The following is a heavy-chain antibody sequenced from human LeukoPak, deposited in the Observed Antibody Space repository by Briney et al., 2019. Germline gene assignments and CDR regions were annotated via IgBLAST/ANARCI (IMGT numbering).Heavy chain of an antibody. CDR1: GDTFSRYA. J-gene: IGHJ3*02. CDR3: AGDPPGTPIGFDI. Sequence: ASVKVSCKASGDTFSRYAISWVRQAPGQGLEWMGRITPTSGTASQVDARLTITADRDTNTVYMGLSSLRSDDTAVYYCAGDPPGTPIGFDIWGQGTLVTVSS. CDR2: ITPTSGTA. D-gene: IGHD3-10*01. V-gene: IGHV1-69*06.